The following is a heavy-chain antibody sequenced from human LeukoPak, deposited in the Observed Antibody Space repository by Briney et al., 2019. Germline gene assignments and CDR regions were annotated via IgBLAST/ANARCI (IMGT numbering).Heavy chain of an antibody. CDR2: IYTSGST. CDR3: ARAGWDSSVYYKKFFFFNM. CDR1: GGSISSYY. D-gene: IGHD3-22*01. J-gene: IGHJ3*02. V-gene: IGHV4-4*07. Sequence: SETLSLTCTVSGGSISSYYWSWIRQPAGKGLEWIGRIYTSGSTNYNPSLKSRVTMSVDTSKNQFSLKLSSVTAADTAVYYCARAGWDSSVYYKKFFFFNMGAKGKMVTV.